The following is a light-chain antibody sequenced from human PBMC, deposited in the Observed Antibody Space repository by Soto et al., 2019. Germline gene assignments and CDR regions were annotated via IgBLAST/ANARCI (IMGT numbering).Light chain of an antibody. Sequence: AIQLTQSPSSLSASVGDRVTITCRASQDIRGALAWYQQKPGKPPKLLIFDVSSLQRGVPSRFSGSGSGTDFPLTISSQQPEDFATYYCQQFNTYPITFGQGTRLEIK. J-gene: IGKJ5*01. CDR1: QDIRGA. V-gene: IGKV1-13*02. CDR3: QQFNTYPIT. CDR2: DVS.